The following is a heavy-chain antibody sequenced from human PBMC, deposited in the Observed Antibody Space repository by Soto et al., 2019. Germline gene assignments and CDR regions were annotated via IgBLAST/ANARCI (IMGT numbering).Heavy chain of an antibody. CDR2: IHYSGST. D-gene: IGHD1-26*01. V-gene: IGHV4-39*01. CDR3: ARRDGSCEAWFDP. J-gene: IGHJ5*02. Sequence: QLQLQESGPGLVKPSETLSLTCTVSGGSISSSAYYWVWIRQPPGKGLEWIGSIHYSGSTYYNPSLKSRVTISVDTSKNQFSVRLSSVTAADTAVYYCARRDGSCEAWFDPWGQGSLVTVSS. CDR1: GGSISSSAYY.